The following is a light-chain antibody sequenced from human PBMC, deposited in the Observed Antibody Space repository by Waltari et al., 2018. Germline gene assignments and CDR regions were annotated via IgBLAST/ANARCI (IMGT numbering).Light chain of an antibody. CDR1: ELGGKY. V-gene: IGLV3-1*01. Sequence: SYELTQPPSVSVSPGQPASITCSRAELGGKYVSWYQQKPGPSPVLVIYQHNTRPSGIPERFSASNSGNTATLTISGTQAMDEADYYCQAWDSSTHVVFGGGTKLTVL. CDR2: QHN. J-gene: IGLJ2*01. CDR3: QAWDSSTHVV.